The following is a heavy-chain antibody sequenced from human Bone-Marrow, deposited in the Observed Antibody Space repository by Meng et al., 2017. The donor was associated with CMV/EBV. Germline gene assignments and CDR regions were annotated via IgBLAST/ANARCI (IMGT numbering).Heavy chain of an antibody. CDR2: ISWNSGSI. CDR3: ARRGDYSLDY. D-gene: IGHD3-10*01. Sequence: SCAASGFTFDDYAMHWVRQAPGKGLEWVAGISWNSGSIGYADSVKGRFTISRDNAKNSLYLQMNSLRAEDTALYYCARRGDYSLDYWGQGALVTVSS. J-gene: IGHJ4*02. V-gene: IGHV3-9*01. CDR1: GFTFDDYA.